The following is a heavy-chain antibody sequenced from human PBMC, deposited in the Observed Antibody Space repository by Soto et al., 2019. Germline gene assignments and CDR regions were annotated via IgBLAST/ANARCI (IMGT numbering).Heavy chain of an antibody. CDR3: ARVVPGAEAWFGP. V-gene: IGHV1-18*01. Sequence: GASVKVSCKASGYTFTSYGISWVRQAPGQGLEWLGWISAYNDNTNYAQKLQGRVTMTTDTSTTTAYMELRSLRSDDTAVYYCARVVPGAEAWFGPWGQGTLVTVSS. D-gene: IGHD2-2*01. J-gene: IGHJ5*02. CDR1: GYTFTSYG. CDR2: ISAYNDNT.